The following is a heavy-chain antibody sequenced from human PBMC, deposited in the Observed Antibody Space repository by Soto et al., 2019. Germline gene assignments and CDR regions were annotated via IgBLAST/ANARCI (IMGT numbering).Heavy chain of an antibody. CDR1: GGSISSDDYY. Sequence: SETLSLTCTVSGGSISSDDYYWSWIRQAPGRGLEWIGYIHSSGSIYYNPSLKSRATMSIDTAGNQFSLKVSSVTVADTAVYYCARDLDGLHDDTSGPVPRPWWGQGTLVTVSS. J-gene: IGHJ4*02. CDR2: IHSSGSI. V-gene: IGHV4-30-4*01. D-gene: IGHD3-22*01. CDR3: ARDLDGLHDDTSGPVPRPW.